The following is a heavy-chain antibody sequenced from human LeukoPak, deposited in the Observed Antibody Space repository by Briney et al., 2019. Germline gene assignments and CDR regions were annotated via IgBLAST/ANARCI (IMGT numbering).Heavy chain of an antibody. CDR2: ISWNSGSI. D-gene: IGHD6-13*01. J-gene: IGHJ5*02. CDR3: AKDSGHSGLYSWFDP. V-gene: IGHV3-9*01. Sequence: GGSLRLSCAASGFTFDDYAMHWVRQAPGKGLEWVSGISWNSGSIGYADSVKGRFTISRDNAKNSLYLQMNSLRAEDTALYYCAKDSGHSGLYSWFDPWGQGTLVTVSS. CDR1: GFTFDDYA.